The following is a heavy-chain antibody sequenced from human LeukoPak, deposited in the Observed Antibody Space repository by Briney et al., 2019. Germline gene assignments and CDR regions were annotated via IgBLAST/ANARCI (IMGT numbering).Heavy chain of an antibody. CDR1: GFTFSSYW. V-gene: IGHV3-7*01. D-gene: IGHD3-22*01. CDR3: ARDSSPYYDSSGLTP. J-gene: IGHJ5*02. CDR2: IKQDGSEK. Sequence: GGSLRLSCAASGFTFSSYWMSWVRQAPGKGLEWVANIKQDGSEKYYVDSVKGRFTISRDNAKNSLYLQMNSLRAEDTAVYYCARDSSPYYDSSGLTPWGQGTLVTVSS.